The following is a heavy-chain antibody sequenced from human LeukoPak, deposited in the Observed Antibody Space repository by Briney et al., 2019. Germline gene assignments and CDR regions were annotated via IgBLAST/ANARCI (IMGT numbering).Heavy chain of an antibody. V-gene: IGHV1-18*01. J-gene: IGHJ4*02. CDR1: GYPRWTYA. CDR2: ISTSNGHA. Sequence: ASVNISCKASGYPRWTYAITWVRQAPGQGLEWMGWISTSNGHADYAHKFQDRVTMTTDSSTNTAYMELQSLRSDDTAVYYCAGPGNFYYDSWGRGTLVTVSS. CDR3: AGPGNFYYDS. D-gene: IGHD1-1*01.